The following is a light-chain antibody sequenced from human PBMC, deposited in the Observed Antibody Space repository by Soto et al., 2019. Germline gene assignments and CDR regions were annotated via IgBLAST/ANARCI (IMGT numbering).Light chain of an antibody. CDR3: QQYNNWPLT. Sequence: RESTQASATVSLTQGERATLHCRASQSVSSYLAWYQQKPGQAPRLLIYDASNRATGVPARFSGSGSGTEFTLTITSLQSEDFAVYCCQQYNNWPLTFGPGTLLEI. J-gene: IGKJ5*01. CDR2: DAS. CDR1: QSVSSY. V-gene: IGKV3D-15*01.